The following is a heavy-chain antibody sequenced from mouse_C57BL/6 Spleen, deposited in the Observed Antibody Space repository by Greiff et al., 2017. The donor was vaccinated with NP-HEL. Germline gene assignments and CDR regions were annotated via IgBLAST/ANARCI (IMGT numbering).Heavy chain of an antibody. CDR3: TQDYGSSHYWYFDV. V-gene: IGHV14-4*01. Sequence: VQLKESGAELVRPGASVKLSCTASGFNIKDDYMHWVKQRPEQGLEWIGWIDPENGDTEYASKFQGKATITADTSSNTAYLQLSSLTSEDTAVYYCTQDYGSSHYWYFDVWGTGTTVTVSS. CDR2: IDPENGDT. CDR1: GFNIKDDY. D-gene: IGHD1-1*01. J-gene: IGHJ1*03.